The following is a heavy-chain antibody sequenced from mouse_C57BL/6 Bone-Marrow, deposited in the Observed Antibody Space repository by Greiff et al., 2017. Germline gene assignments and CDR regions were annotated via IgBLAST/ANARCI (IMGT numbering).Heavy chain of an antibody. CDR1: EYEFPSHD. V-gene: IGHV5-2*01. CDR3: ARRLALYYDYFHWYFDV. Sequence: EVQGVESGGGLVQPGESLKLSCESNEYEFPSHDMSWVRKTPEKRLELVAAINSDGGSTYYPDTMERRFIISRDNTKKSLYLQMSSLRSEDTALYYCARRLALYYDYFHWYFDVWGTGATVTVSS. J-gene: IGHJ1*03. CDR2: INSDGGST. D-gene: IGHD2-4*01.